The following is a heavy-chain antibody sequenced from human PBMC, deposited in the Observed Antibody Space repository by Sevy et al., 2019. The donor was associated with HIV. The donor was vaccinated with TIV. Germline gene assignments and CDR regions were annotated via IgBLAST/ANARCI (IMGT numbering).Heavy chain of an antibody. J-gene: IGHJ4*02. CDR2: ISYGGTNK. D-gene: IGHD6-19*01. CDR3: AKDARSQWLNYFFDY. Sequence: GGSLRLSCAASGFTFSNYGIHWVRQAPGKGLEWLAAISYGGTNKYYTDSVKGRFTISRDNSKNTLYLQMNSLRAEDTAVYFCAKDARSQWLNYFFDYWGQGTLVTVSS. CDR1: GFTFSNYG. V-gene: IGHV3-30*18.